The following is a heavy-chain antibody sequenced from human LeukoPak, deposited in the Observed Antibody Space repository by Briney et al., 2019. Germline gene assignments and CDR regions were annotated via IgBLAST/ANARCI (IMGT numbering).Heavy chain of an antibody. CDR1: GGSISSYY. CDR3: ARDPQDAFDI. Sequence: PSETLSLTCTVSGGSISSYYWSWIRQPPGKGLEWIGYIYFSGYTNYNPSLKSRVTISVDTSKNEFSLKLNSVAAADTAIYYCARDPQDAFDIWGQGTLVLVSS. CDR2: IYFSGYT. J-gene: IGHJ3*02. V-gene: IGHV4-59*01.